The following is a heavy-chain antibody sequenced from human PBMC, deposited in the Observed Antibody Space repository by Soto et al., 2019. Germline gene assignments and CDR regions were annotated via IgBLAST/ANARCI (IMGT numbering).Heavy chain of an antibody. Sequence: QVPLVESGGGVVQPGGSLRLSCAAYGFTFSSYGMHWVRQAPGKGLEWVAVISYGESNKYYADSVKGRFTNSRDNSKNALYLQMSSLRAEDTAVYYCAKGYNWLDYWGQGTLVTVSS. CDR2: ISYGESNK. D-gene: IGHD1-20*01. CDR3: AKGYNWLDY. CDR1: GFTFSSYG. J-gene: IGHJ4*02. V-gene: IGHV3-30*18.